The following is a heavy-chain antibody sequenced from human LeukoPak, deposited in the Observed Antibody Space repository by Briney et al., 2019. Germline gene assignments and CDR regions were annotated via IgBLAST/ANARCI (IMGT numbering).Heavy chain of an antibody. V-gene: IGHV1-18*01. CDR2: ISAYNGNT. CDR3: ARNWPRRGDDAFDI. J-gene: IGHJ3*02. CDR1: GYTFTSYG. D-gene: IGHD3-10*01. Sequence: GASVKVSCKASGYTFTSYGISWVPQAPGQGLEWMGWISAYNGNTNYAQKLQGRVTMTTDTSTSTAYMELRSLRSDDTAVYYCARNWPRRGDDAFDIWGQGTMVTVSS.